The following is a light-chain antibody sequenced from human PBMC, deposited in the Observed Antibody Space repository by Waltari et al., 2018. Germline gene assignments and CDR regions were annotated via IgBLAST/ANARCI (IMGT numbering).Light chain of an antibody. CDR2: DAS. V-gene: IGKV3-20*01. CDR3: QKYGSLPAT. CDR1: QSISRF. J-gene: IGKJ1*01. Sequence: EIMLTQSPGTLSLSPGERATLSCRASQSISRFLAWYQQKPGQAPRLLIYDASTRATGIPDRFSGSGSVTDFSLTINRLEPEDIAVYYCQKYGSLPATFGQGTKVEIK.